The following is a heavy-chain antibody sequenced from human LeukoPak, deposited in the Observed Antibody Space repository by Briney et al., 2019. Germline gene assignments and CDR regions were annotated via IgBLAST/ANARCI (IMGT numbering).Heavy chain of an antibody. J-gene: IGHJ4*02. CDR2: IWSDGTEK. Sequence: PGGSLRLSCEASEFIYSHYGMHWVRQAPGKGLEWVAVIWSDGTEKYYGNAVKGRFIISRDNSRNTLYLQMNSLRGEDTAVYYCAKDAQRGFDYSNSLEYWGQGTLVTVSS. CDR3: AKDAQRGFDYSNSLEY. CDR1: EFIYSHYG. D-gene: IGHD4-11*01. V-gene: IGHV3-33*04.